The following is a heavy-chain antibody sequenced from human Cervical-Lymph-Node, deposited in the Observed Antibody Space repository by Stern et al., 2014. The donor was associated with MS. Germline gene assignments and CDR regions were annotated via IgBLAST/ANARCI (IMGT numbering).Heavy chain of an antibody. CDR2: IIPIFGAT. CDR1: GGTLNTSA. J-gene: IGHJ4*02. V-gene: IGHV1-69*01. Sequence: QMQLGQSGAEVKKPGSSVKVSCKASGGTLNTSAINWVRQAPGQGLEWMGGIIPIFGATNYAQKFQGRLTITADESTTTAYMELNSLMSEDTAMYYCARVRCPNGVCYPRLDYWGQGILVTVSS. D-gene: IGHD2-8*01. CDR3: ARVRCPNGVCYPRLDY.